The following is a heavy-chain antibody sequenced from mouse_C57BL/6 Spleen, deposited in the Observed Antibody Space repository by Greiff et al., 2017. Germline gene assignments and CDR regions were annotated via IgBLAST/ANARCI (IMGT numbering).Heavy chain of an antibody. J-gene: IGHJ2*01. Sequence: VQLQQSGPVLVKPGPSVKISCKASGFTFTDYYMHWVKQSHGKSLAWIGLVYPYNGGTSYNQKFKGQATLTVEPSSSTAYMELNSLTSEDSAVYYCASEYYGSSYFDYWGQGTTLTVSS. CDR2: VYPYNGGT. CDR1: GFTFTDYY. D-gene: IGHD1-1*01. V-gene: IGHV1-36*01. CDR3: ASEYYGSSYFDY.